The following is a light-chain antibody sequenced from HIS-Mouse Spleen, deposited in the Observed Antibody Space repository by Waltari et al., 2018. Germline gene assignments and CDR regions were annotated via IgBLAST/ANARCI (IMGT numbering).Light chain of an antibody. J-gene: IGKJ2*01. CDR1: QSVRSN. V-gene: IGKV3-15*01. CDR2: GAS. Sequence: EIVMTQSPATLSVSPGERATLSCRASQSVRSNLPWYQQKPGPAPRLLIYGASTRATGIPARFSGSGSGTEFTLTISSMQSEDFAVYYCQQYNNWPPAFGQGTKLEIK. CDR3: QQYNNWPPA.